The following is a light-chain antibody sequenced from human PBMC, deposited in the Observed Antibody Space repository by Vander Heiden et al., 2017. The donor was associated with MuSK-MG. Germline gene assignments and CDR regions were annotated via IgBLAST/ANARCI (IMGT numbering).Light chain of an antibody. J-gene: IGKJ3*01. CDR1: QSVSSY. CDR2: DAS. Sequence: EIVLPPSPATLSLSPGESATLSCRASQSVSSYLAWYQQKPGQAPRLLIYDASNRATGIPARFSGSGSGTDFTLTISSREPEDFAVYYGQQRSNWPPDTFGHGTKVDIK. CDR3: QQRSNWPPDT. V-gene: IGKV3-11*01.